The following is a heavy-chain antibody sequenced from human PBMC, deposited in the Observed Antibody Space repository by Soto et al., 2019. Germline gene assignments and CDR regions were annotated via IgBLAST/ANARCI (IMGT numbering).Heavy chain of an antibody. Sequence: GASVKVSCKASGYTFTGYYMHWVRQAHGQGVEWMGWINPNSGGTNYAQKFQGRVTMTRDTSISTAYMELSRLTSAAPAVYSCASRPWLDYFHYWRQGTLVTVSS. D-gene: IGHD6-19*01. J-gene: IGHJ4*02. CDR3: ASRPWLDYFHY. CDR1: GYTFTGYY. CDR2: INPNSGGT. V-gene: IGHV1-2*02.